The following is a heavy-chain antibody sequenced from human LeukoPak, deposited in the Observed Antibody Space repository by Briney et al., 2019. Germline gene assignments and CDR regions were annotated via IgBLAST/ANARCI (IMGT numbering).Heavy chain of an antibody. CDR3: ARALEVGASK. CDR1: GFTFSSYS. Sequence: KTGGSLRLSCAASGFTFSSYSMNWVRQAPGKGLEWVSSISSSSSYIYHADSVKGRFTISRDNAKNSLYLQMNSLRAEDTAVYYCARALEVGASKWGQGTLVTVSS. D-gene: IGHD1-26*01. CDR2: ISSSSSYI. J-gene: IGHJ4*02. V-gene: IGHV3-21*01.